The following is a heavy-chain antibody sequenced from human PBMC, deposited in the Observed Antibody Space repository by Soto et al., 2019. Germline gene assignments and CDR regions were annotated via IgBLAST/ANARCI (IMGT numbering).Heavy chain of an antibody. CDR1: GFTFSSYS. CDR3: ARPFYDSRGYLIDP. CDR2: MSSSSSYI. Sequence: EVQLVESGGGLVKPGGSLRLSCAASGFTFSSYSMNWVRQAPGKGLEWVSSMSSSSSYIYYADSVKGRFTISRDNAKNSLYLQMNSLRAEDTAVYYCARPFYDSRGYLIDPWGQGTLVTVSS. D-gene: IGHD3-22*01. J-gene: IGHJ5*02. V-gene: IGHV3-21*01.